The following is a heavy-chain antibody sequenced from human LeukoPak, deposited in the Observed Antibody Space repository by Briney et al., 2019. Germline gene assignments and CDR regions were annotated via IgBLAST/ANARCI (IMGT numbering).Heavy chain of an antibody. Sequence: PSETLSLTCTVSGGSISSYYWSWIRQPAGKGLEWIRRIYTSGSTNYNPSLKSRVTMSVDTSKNQFSLKLSSVTAADTAVYYCARTRMAGTGGWFDPWGLGTLVTVSS. J-gene: IGHJ5*02. CDR2: IYTSGST. D-gene: IGHD6-19*01. V-gene: IGHV4-4*07. CDR1: GGSISSYY. CDR3: ARTRMAGTGGWFDP.